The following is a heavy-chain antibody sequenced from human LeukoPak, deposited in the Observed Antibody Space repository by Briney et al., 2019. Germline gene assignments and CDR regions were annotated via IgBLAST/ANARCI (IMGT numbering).Heavy chain of an antibody. J-gene: IGHJ4*02. CDR1: GYTFTYYA. CDR2: ITPGGGT. Sequence: ASVKVSCKASGYTFTYYAMHWVRQAPGQGLQWMGWITPGGGTNYPQKFQGRVAITWDTSITTAYMDLSRLTSDDTAVYYCARDRYGDGFAPFDYWGQGALVTVSS. D-gene: IGHD5-24*01. V-gene: IGHV1-2*02. CDR3: ARDRYGDGFAPFDY.